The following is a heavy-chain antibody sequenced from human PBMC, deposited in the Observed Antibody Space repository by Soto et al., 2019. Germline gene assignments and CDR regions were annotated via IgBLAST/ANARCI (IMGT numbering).Heavy chain of an antibody. CDR1: GFSLSTLGTC. V-gene: IGHV2-70*02. CDR2: INWDNNK. CDR3: ARPRRIQLWFYPRDHYGMDV. J-gene: IGHJ6*02. Sequence: SGPTLVNPTQTLTLTCTFSGFSLSTLGTCVTWIRQPPGKALEWLALINWDNNKYYSTSLKTRLTISRDTSKTQVVLTMTNMDPEDTAVYYCARPRRIQLWFYPRDHYGMDVWGQGTTVTVSS. D-gene: IGHD5-18*01.